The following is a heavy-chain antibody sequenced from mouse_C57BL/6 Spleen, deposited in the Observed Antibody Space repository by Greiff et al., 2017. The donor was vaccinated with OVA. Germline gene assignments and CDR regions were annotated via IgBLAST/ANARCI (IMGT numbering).Heavy chain of an antibody. J-gene: IGHJ2*01. V-gene: IGHV1-39*01. Sequence: VQLQQSGPELVKPGASVKISCKASGYSFTDYNMNWVKQSNGKSLEWIGVINPNYGTTSYNQKFKGKATLTVDQSSSTAYMQLNSLTSEDAAVYYCARGGLLRSSTTAYFDYWGQGTTLTVSS. CDR1: GYSFTDYN. CDR3: ARGGLLRSSTTAYFDY. D-gene: IGHD1-1*01. CDR2: INPNYGTT.